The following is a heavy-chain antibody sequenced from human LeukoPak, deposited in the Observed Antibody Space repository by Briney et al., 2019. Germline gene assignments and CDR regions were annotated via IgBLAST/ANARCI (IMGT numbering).Heavy chain of an antibody. J-gene: IGHJ3*02. CDR3: ARHGPWGSGSYSIDI. CDR1: GYSFTSYW. D-gene: IGHD3-10*01. V-gene: IGHV5-51*01. CDR2: IYPGDSET. Sequence: GESLKTSCKGSGYSFTSYWISWVRQMPGKGLEWMGMIYPGDSETRYSPSFQGQVTISVDKSISTAYVQWSSLKASDTAMYYCARHGPWGSGSYSIDIWGQGTMVTVSS.